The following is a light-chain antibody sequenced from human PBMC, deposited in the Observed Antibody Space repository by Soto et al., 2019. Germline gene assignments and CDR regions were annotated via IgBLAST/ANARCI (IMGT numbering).Light chain of an antibody. V-gene: IGKV1-12*01. CDR2: AAS. CDR1: QAISSS. J-gene: IGKJ5*01. Sequence: IQMTQSPSSVSASVGDRVTITCRASQAISSSYLAWYQQRPGKAPKLLIYAASSLQSGVPSRFSGSGSGTDFTLTISSLQPEDFGTYYCQQANAFPITFGQGTRLEIK. CDR3: QQANAFPIT.